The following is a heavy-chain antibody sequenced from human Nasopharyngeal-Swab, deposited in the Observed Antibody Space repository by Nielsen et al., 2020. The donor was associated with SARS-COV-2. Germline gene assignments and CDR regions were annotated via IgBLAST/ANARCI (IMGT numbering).Heavy chain of an antibody. Sequence: SETLSLTCTVSGGSFSGYYWSWIRQPPGKGLEWIGEINHSGSTNYNPSLKSRVTISIDTSKNQFSLKLNSVTAADTAVYYCARGNRYSQGNGLDYWGQGTLVTVSS. CDR1: GGSFSGYY. CDR2: INHSGST. D-gene: IGHD5-18*01. V-gene: IGHV4-34*01. J-gene: IGHJ4*02. CDR3: ARGNRYSQGNGLDY.